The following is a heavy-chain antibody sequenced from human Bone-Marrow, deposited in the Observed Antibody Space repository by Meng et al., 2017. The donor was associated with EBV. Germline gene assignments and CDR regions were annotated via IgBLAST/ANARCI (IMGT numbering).Heavy chain of an antibody. V-gene: IGHV1-3*01. CDR3: ARGGDCSSTSCYLPFDP. CDR2: INAGNGNT. J-gene: IGHJ5*02. Sequence: QVQLLQSGAEVKKPGASVKVSCKASGYTFTSYAMHWVRQAPGQRLEWMGWINAGNGNTKYSQKFQGRVTITRDTSASTAYMELSSLKSEDTAVYYCARGGDCSSTSCYLPFDPWGQGTLVTVSS. CDR1: GYTFTSYA. D-gene: IGHD2-2*01.